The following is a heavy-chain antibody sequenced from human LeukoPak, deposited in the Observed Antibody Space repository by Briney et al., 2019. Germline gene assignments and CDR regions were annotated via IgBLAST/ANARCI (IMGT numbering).Heavy chain of an antibody. CDR2: INYDGTTT. CDR1: GFNSSSYW. D-gene: IGHD3-22*01. V-gene: IGHV3-74*01. CDR3: ARERGEYYYDSSGY. Sequence: GGSLRLSCAASGFNSSSYWMHWVRQAPGKGLVWISRINYDGTTTSYADSVKGRFTISRDNAKNTLYLQMNSLRAEDTAVYYCARERGEYYYDSSGYWGQGTLVTVSS. J-gene: IGHJ4*02.